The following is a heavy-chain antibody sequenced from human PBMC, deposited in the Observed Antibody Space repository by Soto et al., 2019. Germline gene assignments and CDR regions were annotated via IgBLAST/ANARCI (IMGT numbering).Heavy chain of an antibody. CDR1: GFTFSTYS. CDR3: ARDQGTVAPSYFDS. J-gene: IGHJ4*02. Sequence: GGSLRLSCAASGFTFSTYSMNWGRQAPGRGLEWVSSISSSSNYIYYGDAVKGRCTISRDNAKNLVYLHMSSLRAEDTALYYCARDQGTVAPSYFDSWGRGILVTVSS. CDR2: ISSSSNYI. V-gene: IGHV3-21*06. D-gene: IGHD1-26*01.